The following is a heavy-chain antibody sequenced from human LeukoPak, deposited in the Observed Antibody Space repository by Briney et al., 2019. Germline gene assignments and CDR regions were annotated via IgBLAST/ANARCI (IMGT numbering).Heavy chain of an antibody. CDR3: ARDSGIEMATIIGLDY. Sequence: PGGSLRLSCAASGFTLSSYAMSWVRQAPGKGLEWVSATSSSDAGTYHAESVRGRFTISRDNSKNTLYLQMNSLRAEDTAVYYCARDSGIEMATIIGLDYWGQGTLVTVSS. V-gene: IGHV3-23*01. J-gene: IGHJ4*02. CDR1: GFTLSSYA. D-gene: IGHD5-24*01. CDR2: TSSSDAGT.